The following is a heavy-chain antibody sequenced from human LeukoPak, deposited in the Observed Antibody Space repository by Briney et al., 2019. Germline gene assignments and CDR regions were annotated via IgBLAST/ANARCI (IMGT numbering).Heavy chain of an antibody. D-gene: IGHD4/OR15-4a*01. CDR2: IYSGTI. CDR1: GFTLSSNS. Sequence: GGSLRLSCTVSGFTLSSNSMSWVRQAPGKGLEWVSFIYSGTIHYSDSVKGGFTISRDNSKNTLYLQMNSLRAEDTAVYYCARRAGAYSHPYDYWGQGTLVTVSS. J-gene: IGHJ4*02. CDR3: ARRAGAYSHPYDY. V-gene: IGHV3-53*01.